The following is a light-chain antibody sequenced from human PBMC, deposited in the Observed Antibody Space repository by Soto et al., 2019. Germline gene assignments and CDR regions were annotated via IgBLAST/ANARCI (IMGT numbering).Light chain of an antibody. J-gene: IGKJ1*01. Sequence: EMVLTQSPGTLSLSPGERATLSCRASQSVSSNLAWYQQKPGQAPRLLIYGASTRATGIPARFSGSGSGTEFTLTISSLQPEDVATYYCQKYDSAPTFGPGTKVDIK. CDR2: GAS. CDR1: QSVSSN. CDR3: QKYDSAPT. V-gene: IGKV3-15*01.